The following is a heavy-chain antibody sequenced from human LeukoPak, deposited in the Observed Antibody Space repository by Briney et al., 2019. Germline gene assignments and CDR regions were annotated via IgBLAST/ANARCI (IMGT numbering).Heavy chain of an antibody. D-gene: IGHD4-17*01. CDR3: AAVSVDYGDSSFDF. CDR1: GFNFSTYA. CDR2: IKSKADGGTT. Sequence: PGGSLRLSCEASGFNFSTYAMHWVRQAPGKGLEWVGRIKSKADGGTTDYAEPVKGRVTISRDDSKSTLYLQMNSLKTEDTALYYCAAVSVDYGDSSFDFWGQGTLVTVSS. J-gene: IGHJ4*02. V-gene: IGHV3-15*01.